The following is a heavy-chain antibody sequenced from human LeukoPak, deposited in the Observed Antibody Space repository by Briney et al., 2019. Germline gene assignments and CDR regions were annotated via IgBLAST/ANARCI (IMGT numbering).Heavy chain of an antibody. CDR3: ARITMTRSRMDY. D-gene: IGHD3-22*01. CDR2: IYYSGST. CDR1: GGSISSGGYY. V-gene: IGHV4-31*03. Sequence: SETLSLTCTVSGGSISSGGYYWSWIRQHPGKGLEWIGYIYYSGSTYYNPSLKSRVTISVDTSKNQFSLKLSSVTAADTAVYYCARITMTRSRMDYWGQGTLVTVSS. J-gene: IGHJ4*02.